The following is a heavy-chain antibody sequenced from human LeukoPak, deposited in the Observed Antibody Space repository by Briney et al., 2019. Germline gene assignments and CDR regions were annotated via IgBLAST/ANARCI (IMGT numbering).Heavy chain of an antibody. CDR2: ISYDGNIK. Sequence: PGGSLRLSCAASGFSFTSYNLHWVRQAPGKGLQWLGFISYDGNIKYEDSVKGRFTISRDNSKNTLYLQMNSLRAEDTAVYYCAKRNYYGTIDIWGQGTMVTVSS. J-gene: IGHJ3*02. CDR1: GFSFTSYN. CDR3: AKRNYYGTIDI. V-gene: IGHV3-30*18. D-gene: IGHD3-10*01.